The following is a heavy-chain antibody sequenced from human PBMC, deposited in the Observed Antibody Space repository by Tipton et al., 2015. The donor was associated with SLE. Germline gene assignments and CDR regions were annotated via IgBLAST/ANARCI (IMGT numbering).Heavy chain of an antibody. V-gene: IGHV4-34*01. CDR2: INHSGST. Sequence: TLSLTCAVYGGSFSGYYWSWIRQPPGKGLEWMGEINHSGSTNYNPSLKSRVTISVDTSKNQFSLKLSSVTAADTAVYYCARLHDYYDSSGYDWYFDLWGRGTLVTVSS. CDR3: ARLHDYYDSSGYDWYFDL. J-gene: IGHJ2*01. CDR1: GGSFSGYY. D-gene: IGHD3-22*01.